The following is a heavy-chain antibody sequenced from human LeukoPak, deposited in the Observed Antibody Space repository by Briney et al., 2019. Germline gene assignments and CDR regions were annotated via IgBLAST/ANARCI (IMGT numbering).Heavy chain of an antibody. Sequence: ASVKVSCKASGYPFTMYGFNWVRQAPGKGLEWMGCICDNNGNTNYAQKFQGRVTMTTDTSTNTAYMDLTNLKSDDTAIYYCARGPRFDPWGQGTLVTVSS. V-gene: IGHV1-18*01. CDR1: GYPFTMYG. J-gene: IGHJ5*02. CDR2: ICDNNGNT. CDR3: ARGPRFDP.